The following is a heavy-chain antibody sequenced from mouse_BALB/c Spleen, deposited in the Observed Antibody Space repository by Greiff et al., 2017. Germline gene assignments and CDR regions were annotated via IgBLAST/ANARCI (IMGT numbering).Heavy chain of an antibody. CDR1: GYAFTNYL. D-gene: IGHD1-1*01. Sequence: VQLQQFGAELVRPGTSVKVSCKASGYAFTNYLIEWVKQRPGQGLEWIGVINPGSGGTNYNEKFKGKATLTADKSSSTAYMQLSSLTSDDSAVYFCARSGFYYGSFYFDYWGQGTTLTVSS. CDR2: INPGSGGT. CDR3: ARSGFYYGSFYFDY. V-gene: IGHV1-54*01. J-gene: IGHJ2*01.